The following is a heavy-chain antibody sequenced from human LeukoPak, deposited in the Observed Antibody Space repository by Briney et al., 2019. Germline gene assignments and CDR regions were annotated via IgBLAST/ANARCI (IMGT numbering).Heavy chain of an antibody. J-gene: IGHJ6*02. CDR1: GFTFSNAW. Sequence: GGSLRLSCAASGFTFSNAWMSWVRQAPGKGLEWVSAISGSGGSTYYADSVKGRFTISRDNSKNTLYLQMNSLRAEDTAVYYCAKVSGVDTAMVNYYYYGMDVWGQGTTVTVSS. CDR3: AKVSGVDTAMVNYYYYGMDV. D-gene: IGHD5-18*01. V-gene: IGHV3-23*01. CDR2: ISGSGGST.